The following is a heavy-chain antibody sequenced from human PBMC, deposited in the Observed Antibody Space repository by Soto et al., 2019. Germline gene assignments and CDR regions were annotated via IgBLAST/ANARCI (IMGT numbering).Heavy chain of an antibody. V-gene: IGHV1-2*04. D-gene: IGHD2-8*01. J-gene: IGHJ6*02. CDR2: INPKSGGT. CDR3: ARGHSTDCSNGVCSFFYNHEMDV. Sequence: GASVKVSCKASGYSFTDYHIHWVRQAPGQGLEWLGRINPKSGGTSTAQKLQGWVTMTRDRSISTVYMELTRLRSDDTAVYFCARGHSTDCSNGVCSFFYNHEMDVWGQGTTVTLSS. CDR1: GYSFTDYH.